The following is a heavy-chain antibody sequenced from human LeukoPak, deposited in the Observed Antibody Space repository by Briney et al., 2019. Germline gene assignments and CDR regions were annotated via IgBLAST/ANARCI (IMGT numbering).Heavy chain of an antibody. CDR1: GYTFTSYD. J-gene: IGHJ4*02. CDR2: VNPNSSNT. CDR3: AILRDPYYYGSGTTGALDY. D-gene: IGHD3-10*01. V-gene: IGHV1-8*03. Sequence: ASVKVSCKASGYTFTSYDINWVRQATGQGLEWMGWVNPNSSNTGYAQKFQGRVTITRNTSISTAYMELSSLRSEDTAVYYCAILRDPYYYGSGTTGALDYWGQGTLVTVSS.